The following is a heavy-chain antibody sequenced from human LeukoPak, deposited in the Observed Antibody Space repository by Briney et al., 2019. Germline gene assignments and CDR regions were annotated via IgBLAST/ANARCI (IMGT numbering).Heavy chain of an antibody. CDR3: ARDLTGSYLVNY. V-gene: IGHV3-21*01. D-gene: IGHD1-26*01. CDR1: GFTFSSYS. Sequence: PGGSLRLSCAASGFTFSSYSMNWVRQAPGKGLEWASSISSSSSYIYYADSVKGRFTISRDNAKNSLYLQMNSLRAEDTAVYYCARDLTGSYLVNYWGQGTLVTVSS. J-gene: IGHJ4*02. CDR2: ISSSSSYI.